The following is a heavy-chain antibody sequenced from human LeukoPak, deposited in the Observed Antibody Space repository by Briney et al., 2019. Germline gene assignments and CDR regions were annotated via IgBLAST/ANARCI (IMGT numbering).Heavy chain of an antibody. V-gene: IGHV4-34*01. CDR2: INHSGST. D-gene: IGHD3-10*01. Sequence: SETLSLTCAVYGGSFSGYYWSWIRQPPEKGLEWIGEINHSGSTNYNPSLKSRVTISVDTSKNQFSLKLSSVTAADTAVYYWARGEGFGELISPVDYWGQGTLVTVSS. CDR3: ARGEGFGELISPVDY. J-gene: IGHJ4*02. CDR1: GGSFSGYY.